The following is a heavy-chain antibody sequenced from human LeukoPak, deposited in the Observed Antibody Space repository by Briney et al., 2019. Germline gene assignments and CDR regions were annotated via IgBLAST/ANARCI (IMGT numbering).Heavy chain of an antibody. Sequence: GGSLRLSCAASGFTFSTYWMSWVRQAPGKGLEWVANIKQDGREKYYVDSVKGRFTISRDNAKNSLYLQMNSLRAEDTSVYYCAGSWSPYDAFDIWGQGTMVTVSS. CDR3: AGSWSPYDAFDI. J-gene: IGHJ3*02. CDR2: IKQDGREK. D-gene: IGHD6-13*01. V-gene: IGHV3-7*01. CDR1: GFTFSTYW.